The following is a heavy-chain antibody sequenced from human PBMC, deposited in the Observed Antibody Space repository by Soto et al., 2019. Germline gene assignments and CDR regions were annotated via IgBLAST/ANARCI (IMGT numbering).Heavy chain of an antibody. CDR2: INAGGDTT. J-gene: IGHJ6*03. V-gene: IGHV3-23*01. D-gene: IGHD3-10*01. CDR3: AKLKLSYNYTDV. CDR1: GFTSNNYASYA. Sequence: EVQLLESGGGLVQPGGSLRLSCAASGFTSNNYASYAMRWVRQAPGKGLEWVSTINAGGDTTYYADSVKGRFTISRDKCTNTLYLQMNSLRAEDTAVYYCAKLKLSYNYTDVWGKGTTVTVSS.